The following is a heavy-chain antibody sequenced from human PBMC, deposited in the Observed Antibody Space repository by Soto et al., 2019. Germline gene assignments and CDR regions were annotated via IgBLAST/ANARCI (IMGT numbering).Heavy chain of an antibody. CDR1: GFTFSNHA. CDR2: ISKDGSRD. V-gene: IGHV3-30*04. D-gene: IGHD3-9*01. CDR3: ARRLPDFDLLLVPFGN. J-gene: IGHJ4*02. Sequence: QVQLVESGGGVVQPGRSLTLSCAASGFTFSNHAIHWVRQAPRKGLEWVAVISKDGSRDYYADSVKGRFTISRDNFKNSPYRQMNRLRIEDTAVNYCARRLPDFDLLLVPFGNWGQGTLVTVSS.